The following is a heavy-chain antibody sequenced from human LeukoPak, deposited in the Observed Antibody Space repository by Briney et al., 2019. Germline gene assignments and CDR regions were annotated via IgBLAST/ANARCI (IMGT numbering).Heavy chain of an antibody. CDR3: ARDLAPEDSGSYHYYYGMDV. J-gene: IGHJ6*02. Sequence: ASVTVSCKASGYTFTGYYMHWVRQAPGQGLEWMGWINPNSGGTNYAQKFQGRVTMTRDTSISTAYMELSRLRSDDTAVYYCARDLAPEDSGSYHYYYGMDVWGQGTTVTVSS. D-gene: IGHD1-26*01. CDR2: INPNSGGT. CDR1: GYTFTGYY. V-gene: IGHV1-2*02.